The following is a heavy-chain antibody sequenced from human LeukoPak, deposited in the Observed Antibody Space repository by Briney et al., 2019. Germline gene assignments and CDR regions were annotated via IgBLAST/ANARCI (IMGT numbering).Heavy chain of an antibody. CDR3: CRYFDWSPDY. Sequence: GGSLRLSCAASGFTFSSYAMSWVRQAPGKGLEWVSAISGSGGSAYYADSVKGRFTISRDNSKNTLYLQMNSLRAEDAAVYYCCRYFDWSPDYWGQGTLVTVSS. D-gene: IGHD3-9*01. J-gene: IGHJ4*02. CDR2: ISGSGGSA. V-gene: IGHV3-23*01. CDR1: GFTFSSYA.